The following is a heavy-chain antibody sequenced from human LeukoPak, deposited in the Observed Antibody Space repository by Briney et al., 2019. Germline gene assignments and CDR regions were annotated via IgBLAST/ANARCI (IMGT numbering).Heavy chain of an antibody. CDR2: IYYSGST. D-gene: IGHD3-10*01. J-gene: IGHJ4*02. Sequence: PSETMSLTCTVSGGSISSSSYYWGWIRQPPGKGLEWIGSIYYSGSTYYNPSLKSRVTISVDTSKNQFSLKLSSVPAADTAVYYCAILIKDRTPEYWGQGTLVTVSS. CDR1: GGSISSSSYY. V-gene: IGHV4-39*01. CDR3: AILIKDRTPEY.